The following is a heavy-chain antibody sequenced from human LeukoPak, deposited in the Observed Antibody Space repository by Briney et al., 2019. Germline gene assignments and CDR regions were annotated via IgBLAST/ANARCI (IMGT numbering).Heavy chain of an antibody. Sequence: PGGSLRLSCTASGFTFGDYAMSWVRQAPGKGLEWVGFIRSKAYGGTTEYAASVKGRFTISRDDSKSIAYLQMNSLKTEDTAVYYCTGPPVDTAMHDYYYYYYMDVWGKGTTVTISS. CDR2: IRSKAYGGTT. J-gene: IGHJ6*03. CDR3: TGPPVDTAMHDYYYYYYMDV. V-gene: IGHV3-49*04. CDR1: GFTFGDYA. D-gene: IGHD5-18*01.